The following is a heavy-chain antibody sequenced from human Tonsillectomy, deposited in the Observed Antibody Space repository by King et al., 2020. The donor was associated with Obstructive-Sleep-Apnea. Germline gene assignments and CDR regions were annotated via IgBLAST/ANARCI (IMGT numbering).Heavy chain of an antibody. CDR1: GYTFTGYY. CDR2: INPNSGGT. D-gene: IGHD6-13*01. CDR3: AREMKDSSSWLDWEWFDP. J-gene: IGHJ5*02. V-gene: IGHV1-2*02. Sequence: QLVQSGAEVKKPGASVKVSCKASGYTFTGYYMHWVRQAPGQGLEWMGWINPNSGGTNYAQKFQGRVTMTRDTSISTAYMELSRLRSDDTAVYYCAREMKDSSSWLDWEWFDPWGQGTLVTVSS.